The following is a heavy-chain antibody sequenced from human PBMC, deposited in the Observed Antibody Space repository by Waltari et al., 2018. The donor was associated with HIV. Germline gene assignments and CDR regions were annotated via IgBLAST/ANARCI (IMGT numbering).Heavy chain of an antibody. CDR2: IGTAGDT. V-gene: IGHV3-13*01. D-gene: IGHD3-10*01. CDR1: GFTFITYD. Sequence: EVQLVESGGGLVQPGGSLRLSCAASGFTFITYDMHLVRHGLVKGLEWVSDIGTAGDTYYPGSVKGRFTISRENAKNSLYLQMNSLRAEDTAVYYCARSTRRYGSGRVYYGMDVWGQGTTVTVSS. J-gene: IGHJ6*02. CDR3: ARSTRRYGSGRVYYGMDV.